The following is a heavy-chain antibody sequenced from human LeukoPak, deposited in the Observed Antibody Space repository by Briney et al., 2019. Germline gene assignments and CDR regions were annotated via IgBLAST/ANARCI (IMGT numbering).Heavy chain of an antibody. Sequence: GGSLRLSCAASGFTFSNYWMHWVRQAPGKGLVWVSRISSDGSSTTYADSVKGRFTISRDNAKNTLSLQMNSLRAEDTAVYYCARDWGVDGDLDYWGQGTLVTVSS. J-gene: IGHJ4*02. CDR1: GFTFSNYW. CDR3: ARDWGVDGDLDY. CDR2: ISSDGSST. V-gene: IGHV3-74*01. D-gene: IGHD6-19*01.